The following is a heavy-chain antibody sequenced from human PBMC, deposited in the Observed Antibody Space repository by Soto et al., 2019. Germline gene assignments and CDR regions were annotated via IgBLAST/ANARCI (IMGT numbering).Heavy chain of an antibody. Sequence: QLVESGGGVVQPGRSLRLSCAASGFTFSRDVMHWVRQAPGKGLEWVAFIWNDGSNEYYADSVKGRAIISRDNSENTVYLQMNSLRGEDTAVYFCVRDAADSGYAFDIWGQGTMVTVSS. CDR2: IWNDGSNE. D-gene: IGHD3-10*01. CDR3: VRDAADSGYAFDI. J-gene: IGHJ3*02. V-gene: IGHV3-33*01. CDR1: GFTFSRDV.